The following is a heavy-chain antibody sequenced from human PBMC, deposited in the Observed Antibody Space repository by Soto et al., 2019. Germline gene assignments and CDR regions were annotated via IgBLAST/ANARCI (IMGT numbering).Heavy chain of an antibody. CDR3: ARIGGYNLGYYFDF. CDR2: ISSSGTTI. J-gene: IGHJ4*02. Sequence: QVQLVESGGGLVKPGGSLRLSCAASGFTFSDHYMTWIRQAPGKGLEWVSYISSSGTTIYYADSVKGRFTISRDNAENSLYLQMNSLRADDTAVYYFARIGGYNLGYYFDFWGPGTLVTVSS. CDR1: GFTFSDHY. V-gene: IGHV3-11*01. D-gene: IGHD5-12*01.